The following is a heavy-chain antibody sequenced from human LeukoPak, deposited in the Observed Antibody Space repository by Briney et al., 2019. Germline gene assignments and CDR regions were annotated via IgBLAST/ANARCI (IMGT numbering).Heavy chain of an antibody. CDR3: ARDKGTY. Sequence: GGSLRLSCAASGFTFSSYSMNWVRQAPGKGLEWVSSISSSSSYTYYADSVKGRFTISRDNAKNSLYLQMNSLRAEDTAVYYCARDKGTYWGQGTLVTVSS. D-gene: IGHD1-1*01. CDR2: ISSSSSYT. V-gene: IGHV3-21*01. CDR1: GFTFSSYS. J-gene: IGHJ4*02.